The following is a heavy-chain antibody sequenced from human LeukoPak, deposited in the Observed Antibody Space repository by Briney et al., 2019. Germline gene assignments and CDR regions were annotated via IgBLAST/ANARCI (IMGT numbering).Heavy chain of an antibody. CDR1: GFTFSSYS. D-gene: IGHD3-22*01. J-gene: IGHJ3*02. CDR2: ISSSSSTI. CDR3: LPDYYDSSGYLDAFDI. Sequence: QAGGSLRLSCAASGFTFSSYSMNWVRQAPGKGLEWVSYISSSSSTIYYADSVKGRFTISRDNAKNSLYLQMNSLRAEDTAVYYCLPDYYDSSGYLDAFDIWGQGTMDTVSS. V-gene: IGHV3-48*01.